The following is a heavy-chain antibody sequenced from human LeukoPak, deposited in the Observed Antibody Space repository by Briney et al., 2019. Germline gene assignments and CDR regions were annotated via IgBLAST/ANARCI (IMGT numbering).Heavy chain of an antibody. CDR2: ISAYNGNT. V-gene: IGHV1-18*01. CDR3: ARANRGYCSSTSCTPSGFDY. CDR1: GYTFTSYG. Sequence: ASVRVSCKASGYTFTSYGISWVRQAPGQGLEWMGWISAYNGNTNYAQKLQGRVTMTTDTSTSTAYMELRSLRSDDTAVYYCARANRGYCSSTSCTPSGFDYWGQGTLVTVSS. J-gene: IGHJ4*02. D-gene: IGHD2-2*01.